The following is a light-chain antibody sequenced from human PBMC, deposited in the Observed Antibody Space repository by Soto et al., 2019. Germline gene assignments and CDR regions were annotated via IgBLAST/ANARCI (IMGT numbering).Light chain of an antibody. CDR3: QQYGSPPT. Sequence: EIVLTQSPGTLSLSPGERATLSCRASQSVSAGYLAWYQQKPGQAPRLLIYGPSNRATGIADRFSGSGSGTDFTLTISRLEPDDSAVYYCQQYGSPPTFGQGTRLEIK. CDR1: QSVSAGY. V-gene: IGKV3-20*01. J-gene: IGKJ5*01. CDR2: GPS.